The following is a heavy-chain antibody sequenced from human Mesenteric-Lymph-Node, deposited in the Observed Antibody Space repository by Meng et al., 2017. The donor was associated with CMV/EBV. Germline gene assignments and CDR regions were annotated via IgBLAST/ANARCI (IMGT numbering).Heavy chain of an antibody. CDR2: IKQDGTEK. Sequence: GGSLRLSCAASGFNFGGYWMNWVRQAPGKGLEWVATIKQDGTEKYYVDSVKGRFTISRDNAKNSLFLQMNSLRAEDTTVYYCARARATGYSFGHFFDYWGQGTLVTVS. V-gene: IGHV3-7*01. CDR3: ARARATGYSFGHFFDY. J-gene: IGHJ4*02. D-gene: IGHD5-18*01. CDR1: GFNFGGYW.